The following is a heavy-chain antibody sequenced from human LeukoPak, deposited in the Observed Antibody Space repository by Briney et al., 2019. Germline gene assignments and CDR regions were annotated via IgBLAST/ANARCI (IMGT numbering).Heavy chain of an antibody. CDR1: DGSINSYY. J-gene: IGHJ6*02. D-gene: IGHD1-26*01. Sequence: PSETLSLTCPVSDGSINSYYWNWIRRPPGKGLEWIGYIYYNGNTNYSPSLKSRVTMSVDTSKSLFSLKVSSVTGADTAVYYCARGRSNYYGMDVWGQGTTVTVSS. CDR2: IYYNGNT. CDR3: ARGRSNYYGMDV. V-gene: IGHV4-59*01.